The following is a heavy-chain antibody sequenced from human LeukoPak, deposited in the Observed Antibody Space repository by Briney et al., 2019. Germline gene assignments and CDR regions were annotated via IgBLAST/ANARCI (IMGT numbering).Heavy chain of an antibody. D-gene: IGHD2-2*01. CDR1: GYTLTGYY. V-gene: IGHV1-2*02. Sequence: ASVKVSCKASGYTLTGYYMHWVRQAPGQGLEWMGWTNPNSGATNYAEKFQGRVTMTRDTSISTAYMELSRLRSDDTAVYYCAREGASPAAMGPFDYWGQGTLVTVSS. CDR2: TNPNSGAT. J-gene: IGHJ4*02. CDR3: AREGASPAAMGPFDY.